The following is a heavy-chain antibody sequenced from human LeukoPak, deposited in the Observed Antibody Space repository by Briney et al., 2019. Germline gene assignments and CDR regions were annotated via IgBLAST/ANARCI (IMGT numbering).Heavy chain of an antibody. CDR3: ARDLLQQEAY. J-gene: IGHJ4*02. CDR2: INSDGSST. CDR1: GFTFSSYW. Sequence: PGGSLRLSCAASGFTFSSYWMHWVRQAPGKGRVWVSRINSDGSSTSYADSVKGRFTISRDNAKNTLYLQMNSLRAEDTAVYYCARDLLQQEAYWGQGTLVTVSS. V-gene: IGHV3-74*01. D-gene: IGHD1-26*01.